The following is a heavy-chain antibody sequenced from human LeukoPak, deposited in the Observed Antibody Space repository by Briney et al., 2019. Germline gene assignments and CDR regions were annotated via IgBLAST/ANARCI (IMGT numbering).Heavy chain of an antibody. D-gene: IGHD2-2*01. CDR3: ARSLSTAGIDF. V-gene: IGHV4-38-2*01. Sequence: SETLSLTCAVSGYSINTGRYWGWIRQPPGKGLEWIGSVYHSGTTFYNPSLKSRLTISVDTSKNQFSLNLRSVTAADTAAYYCARSLSTAGIDFWGQGTLVTVSS. CDR1: GYSINTGRY. J-gene: IGHJ4*02. CDR2: VYHSGTT.